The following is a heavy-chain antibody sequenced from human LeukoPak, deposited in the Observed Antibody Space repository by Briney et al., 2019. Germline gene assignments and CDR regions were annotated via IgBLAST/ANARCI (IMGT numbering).Heavy chain of an antibody. Sequence: GGSLRLSCVASGFTFGNYWMHWVRHAPGKGLVWVSRIKTDGSRTNYADSVKGRFTISRDNAKSTVYLEMNSLRSEDTAVYYCARAIGSSWGKVDYWGQGTLVTVSS. CDR3: ARAIGSSWGKVDY. V-gene: IGHV3-74*01. D-gene: IGHD6-13*01. CDR1: GFTFGNYW. CDR2: IKTDGSRT. J-gene: IGHJ4*02.